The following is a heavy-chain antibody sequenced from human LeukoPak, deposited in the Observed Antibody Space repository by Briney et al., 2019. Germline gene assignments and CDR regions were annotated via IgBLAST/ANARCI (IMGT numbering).Heavy chain of an antibody. J-gene: IGHJ3*02. V-gene: IGHV3-21*01. CDR1: GFTFSSYS. D-gene: IGHD5-24*01. CDR2: ISSSSSYI. Sequence: GGSLRLSCAASGFTFSSYSMTWVRQAPGKGLEWVSSISSSSSYIYYADSVKGRFTISRDNAKNSLYLQMNSLRAEDTAVYYCARGGNGYSGTDAFDIWGQGTMVTVSS. CDR3: ARGGNGYSGTDAFDI.